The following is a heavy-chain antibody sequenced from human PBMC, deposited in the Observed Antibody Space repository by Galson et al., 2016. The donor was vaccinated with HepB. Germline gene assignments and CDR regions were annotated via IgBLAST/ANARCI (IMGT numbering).Heavy chain of an antibody. CDR1: GFTVSSNY. Sequence: SLRLSCAASGFTVSSNYMNWVRQAPGKGLEWVSVIYSGGNAYYADSVKGRFTIFRDNSKNTLYLQMNSLRAEDTAVYYCARRSCTAGRCYSASYLCFDSWGQGTLVTVSS. CDR2: IYSGGNA. J-gene: IGHJ4*02. CDR3: ARRSCTAGRCYSASYLCFDS. V-gene: IGHV3-66*01. D-gene: IGHD2-15*01.